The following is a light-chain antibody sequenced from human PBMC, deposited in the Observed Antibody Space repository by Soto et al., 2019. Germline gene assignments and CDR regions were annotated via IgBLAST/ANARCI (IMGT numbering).Light chain of an antibody. CDR3: LQHNSYPYT. CDR1: QGIRNG. J-gene: IGKJ2*01. CDR2: AAS. V-gene: IGKV1-17*01. Sequence: DIQMTQSPSSLSASVGDRVTITCRASQGIRNGLGWHQQKPGKAPKRLIYAASSLQSGVPSRFSGSGSGTEFTLTSSSLQPEDFATYYCLQHNSYPYTLGQGTKLEIK.